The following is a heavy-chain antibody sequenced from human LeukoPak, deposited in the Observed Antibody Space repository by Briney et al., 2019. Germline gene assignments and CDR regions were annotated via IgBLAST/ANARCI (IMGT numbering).Heavy chain of an antibody. CDR3: AKDIAQGYTFGSIEQDY. V-gene: IGHV3-23*01. CDR2: ISESGSGT. D-gene: IGHD5-18*01. CDR1: GFTFSRYW. J-gene: IGHJ4*02. Sequence: PGGSLRLSCAASGFTFSRYWMSWVRQAPGKGLEWVSAISESGSGTYYADSVKGRFTISRDNSKDTLSLQMNSLRAEDTAVYYCAKDIAQGYTFGSIEQDYWGQGTLVTVSS.